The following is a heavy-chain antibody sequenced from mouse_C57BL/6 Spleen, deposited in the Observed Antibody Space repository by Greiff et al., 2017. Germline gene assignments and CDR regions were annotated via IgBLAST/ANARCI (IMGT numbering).Heavy chain of an antibody. Sequence: VQLQQSGPVLVKPGASVKMSCKASGYTFTDYYMNWVKQSHGKSLEWIGVINPYNGGTSYNQKFKGKATLTADKSSSTAYMQLSSLTSEDSAVYYCARPPTVVPYFDYWGQGTTLTVSS. J-gene: IGHJ2*01. CDR1: GYTFTDYY. CDR2: INPYNGGT. CDR3: ARPPTVVPYFDY. V-gene: IGHV1-19*01. D-gene: IGHD1-1*01.